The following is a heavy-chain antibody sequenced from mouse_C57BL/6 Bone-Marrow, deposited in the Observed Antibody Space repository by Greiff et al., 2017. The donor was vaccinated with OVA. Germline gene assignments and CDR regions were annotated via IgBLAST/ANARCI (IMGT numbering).Heavy chain of an antibody. CDR3: VRQGNYGYYFDY. Sequence: GGGLVQPKGSLKLSCAASGFSFNTYAMNWVRQAPGKGLEWVARIRSKSNNYATYYADSVKDRFTISRDDSESMLYLQMNNLKTEDTAMYYCVRQGNYGYYFDYWGQGTTLTVSS. D-gene: IGHD2-1*01. CDR2: IRSKSNNYAT. V-gene: IGHV10-1*01. J-gene: IGHJ2*01. CDR1: GFSFNTYA.